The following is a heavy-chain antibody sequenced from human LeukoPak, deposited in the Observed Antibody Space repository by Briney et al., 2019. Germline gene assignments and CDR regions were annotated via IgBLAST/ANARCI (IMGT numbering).Heavy chain of an antibody. CDR2: IYYSGST. CDR3: ARGVREWELLSDREPEGVCFDY. D-gene: IGHD1-26*01. J-gene: IGHJ4*02. CDR1: GGSISSSSYY. V-gene: IGHV4-39*07. Sequence: NPSETLSLTCTVSGGSISSSSYYWGWIRQPPGKGLEWIGSIYYSGSTYYNPSLKSRVTISVDTSKNQFSLKLSSVTAADTAVYYCARGVREWELLSDREPEGVCFDYWGQGTLVTVSS.